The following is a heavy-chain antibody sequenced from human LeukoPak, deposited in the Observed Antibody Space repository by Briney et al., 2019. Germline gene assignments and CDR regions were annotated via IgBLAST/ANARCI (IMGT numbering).Heavy chain of an antibody. J-gene: IGHJ5*02. V-gene: IGHV4-30-4*01. CDR2: IYYSGST. CDR1: GGSISSADYY. Sequence: SETLSLTCTVSGGSISSADYYWSWIRQPPGEGLEWIVSIYYSGSTYYNPSLKSRVTKSVDPSKNQFSLKLSSVAAADTAVYYWARVVQHNWFDPWGQGTLVTVSS. CDR3: ARVVQHNWFDP. D-gene: IGHD1-26*01.